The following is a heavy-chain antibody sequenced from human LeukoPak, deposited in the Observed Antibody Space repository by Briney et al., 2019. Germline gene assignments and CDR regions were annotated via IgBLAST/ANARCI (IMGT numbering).Heavy chain of an antibody. J-gene: IGHJ4*02. CDR3: ARELASGSYSPFDY. D-gene: IGHD3-10*01. CDR1: GGSISSYY. Sequence: SETLSLTCTVSGGSISSYYWSWIRQPPGKGLEWIGYIYYSGSTNYNPSLKSRVTISVDTSKNQFSLKLSSVTAADTAVYYCARELASGSYSPFDYWGQGALVTVSS. V-gene: IGHV4-59*01. CDR2: IYYSGST.